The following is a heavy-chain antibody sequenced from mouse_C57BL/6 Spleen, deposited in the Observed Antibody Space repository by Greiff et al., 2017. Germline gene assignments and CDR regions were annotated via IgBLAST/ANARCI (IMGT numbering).Heavy chain of an antibody. Sequence: QVQLKESGAELVMPGASVKVSCKASGYTFTSYWMHWVKQRPGQGLEWIGKIHPSDSDTHYNQKFKGKATLTVDQSSSTAYMQLSSLTSEDSAVDYCATTTVVVFDYWGQGTTLTVSS. CDR2: IHPSDSDT. J-gene: IGHJ2*01. V-gene: IGHV1-74*01. CDR3: ATTTVVVFDY. CDR1: GYTFTSYW. D-gene: IGHD1-1*01.